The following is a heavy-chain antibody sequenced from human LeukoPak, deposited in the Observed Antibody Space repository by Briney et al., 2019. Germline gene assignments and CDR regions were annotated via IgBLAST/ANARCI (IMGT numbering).Heavy chain of an antibody. CDR3: ARDRSGYSFDY. V-gene: IGHV3-21*01. Sequence: GGSLRLSCAASGFTFYSYSMNWVRQAPGKGLEWVSSITSSSSYIYYADSVKGRFTISRDNAKNSLYLQMDSLRAEDTAVYYCARDRSGYSFDYWGQGTLVTVSS. J-gene: IGHJ4*02. D-gene: IGHD5-18*01. CDR1: GFTFYSYS. CDR2: ITSSSSYI.